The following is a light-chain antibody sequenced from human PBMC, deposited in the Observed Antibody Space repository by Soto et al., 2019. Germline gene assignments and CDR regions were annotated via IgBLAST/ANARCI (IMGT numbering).Light chain of an antibody. CDR3: QQYGTSPRT. J-gene: IGKJ1*01. Sequence: EILLTQSPDTLSLAPGERATLSCRASQSLISAYLVWYQQKPGQAPRLLMFAASSRATGTPDRFSGSGSGTDFTLTISRLEPEDFAVYYCQQYGTSPRTFGQGTKVDIK. CDR1: QSLISAY. CDR2: AAS. V-gene: IGKV3-20*01.